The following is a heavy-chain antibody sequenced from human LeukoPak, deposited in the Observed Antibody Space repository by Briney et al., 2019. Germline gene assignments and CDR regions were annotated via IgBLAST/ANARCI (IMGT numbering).Heavy chain of an antibody. V-gene: IGHV3-15*04. D-gene: IGHD1-7*01. J-gene: IGHJ6*02. Sequence: GGSLRLSCAASGFTFNYAWMSWVRQVPGKGLEWVGQTVSEIDGGTTDYAAPVKGRFTISRDDSKSTLYLQVNSLKIEDTAVYYCTTDEDWNYARKDVWGQGATVIVSS. CDR2: TVSEIDGGTT. CDR3: TTDEDWNYARKDV. CDR1: GFTFNYAW.